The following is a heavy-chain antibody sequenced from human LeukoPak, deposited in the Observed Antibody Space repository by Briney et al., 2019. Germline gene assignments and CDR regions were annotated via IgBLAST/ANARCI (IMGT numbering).Heavy chain of an antibody. CDR2: LYSGSST. D-gene: IGHD3-10*01. Sequence: GGSLRLSYAASGFSVSTNYMNWVRQAPGKGLEWVSILYSGSSTYYTDSVKGRFNISRDNSRNTLYLHMTNLRAEDTAVYYCARVGDHYHWYLDLWGRGSLLTVSS. CDR1: GFSVSTNY. J-gene: IGHJ2*01. CDR3: ARVGDHYHWYLDL. V-gene: IGHV3-53*01.